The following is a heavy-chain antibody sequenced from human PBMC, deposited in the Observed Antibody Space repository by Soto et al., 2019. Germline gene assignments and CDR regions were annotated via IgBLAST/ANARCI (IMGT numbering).Heavy chain of an antibody. CDR1: GFTLSRSA. V-gene: IGHV3-23*01. CDR3: AKDRGIIVKAGDAFDV. Sequence: GGALRLSCASSGFTLSRSAVNGVRHAPGKGLEWVSYISDSGDRTYYADSVKGRFTISRDRSKNTVSLQMDSLRAEDTAVYYCAKDRGIIVKAGDAFDVWGQGTKVTVSS. D-gene: IGHD3-16*02. J-gene: IGHJ3*01. CDR2: ISDSGDRT.